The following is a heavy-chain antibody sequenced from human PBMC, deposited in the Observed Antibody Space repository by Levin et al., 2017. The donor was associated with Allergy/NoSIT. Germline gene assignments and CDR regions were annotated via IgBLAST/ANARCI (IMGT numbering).Heavy chain of an antibody. J-gene: IGHJ4*02. CDR3: AKDRNSGRPYHFDY. Sequence: GGSLRLSCEASGFTFSNYAMSWVRQAPGKGLEWVSGVDGSGGSTYYADSVKGRFTISRDNSKNTLSLQMNSLRPEDTAFYYCAKDRNSGRPYHFDYWGQGTLVTVSS. V-gene: IGHV3-23*01. CDR2: VDGSGGST. CDR1: GFTFSNYA. D-gene: IGHD1-26*01.